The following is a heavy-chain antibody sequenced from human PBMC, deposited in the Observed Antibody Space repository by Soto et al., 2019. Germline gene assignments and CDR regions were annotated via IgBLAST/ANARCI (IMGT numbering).Heavy chain of an antibody. CDR3: TRAAWNYYFDY. Sequence: GGSLRLSCAASGFTFSGSAMHWVRQASGKGLEWVGRIRSKANSYATAYAASVKGRFTISRDDSKNTAYLQMNSLKTEYTAVYYCTRAAWNYYFDYWGQGTLVTVSS. D-gene: IGHD1-7*01. CDR2: IRSKANSYAT. V-gene: IGHV3-73*01. J-gene: IGHJ4*02. CDR1: GFTFSGSA.